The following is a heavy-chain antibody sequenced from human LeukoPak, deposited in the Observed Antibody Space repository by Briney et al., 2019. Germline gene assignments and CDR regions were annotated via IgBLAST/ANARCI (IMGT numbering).Heavy chain of an antibody. CDR1: GGSFSGYY. Sequence: SETLSLTCAVYGGSFSGYYWSWIRQPPGKGLEWIGEINHSGSTNYNPSLKSRVTISVDTSKNQFSLKLSSVTAADTAVYYCARRQRITMVPFDPWGQGTLFTVSS. J-gene: IGHJ5*02. CDR2: INHSGST. CDR3: ARRQRITMVPFDP. V-gene: IGHV4-34*01. D-gene: IGHD3-10*01.